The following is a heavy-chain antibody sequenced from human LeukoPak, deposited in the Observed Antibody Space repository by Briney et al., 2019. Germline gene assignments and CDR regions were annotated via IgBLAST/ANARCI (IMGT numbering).Heavy chain of an antibody. CDR2: ISSSSSTI. CDR1: GFTFSTYS. CDR3: ARGSGSLYFDY. Sequence: GGSLRLSCAASGFTFSTYSMNWVRQAPGKGLEWVSYISSSSSTIYYADSVKGRFTISRDNAKNSLYLQMNSLRAEDTAVYYCARGSGSLYFDYWGQGTLVTVSS. J-gene: IGHJ4*02. D-gene: IGHD1-26*01. V-gene: IGHV3-48*04.